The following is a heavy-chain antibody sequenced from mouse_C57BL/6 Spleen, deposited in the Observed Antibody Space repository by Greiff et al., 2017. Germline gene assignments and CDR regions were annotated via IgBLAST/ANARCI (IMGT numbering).Heavy chain of an antibody. CDR2: ISYDGSN. J-gene: IGHJ4*01. V-gene: IGHV3-6*01. CDR1: GYSITSGYY. D-gene: IGHD2-1*01. CDR3: ARGGYYGNLYYAMDY. Sequence: EVKLMESGPGLVKPSQSLSLTCSVTGYSITSGYYWNWIRQFPGNKLEWMGYISYDGSNNYNPSLKNPISITPDTSKNQFFLKLNSVTTEDTATYYCARGGYYGNLYYAMDYWGQGTSVTVSS.